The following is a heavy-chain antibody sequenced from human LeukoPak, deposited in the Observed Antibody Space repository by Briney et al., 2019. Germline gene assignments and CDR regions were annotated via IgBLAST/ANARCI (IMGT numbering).Heavy chain of an antibody. CDR3: ARDGVYCGGDCRPRRWFDP. D-gene: IGHD2-21*01. J-gene: IGHJ5*02. V-gene: IGHV1-18*01. CDR2: ISAYNGNT. CDR1: GYTFTSYG. Sequence: GASVKVSCKASGYTFTSYGISWVRQAPGQGLEWMGWISAYNGNTNYAQKLQGRVTMTTDTSTSTAYMELRSLRSDDTAVYYCARDGVYCGGDCRPRRWFDPWGQGTLVTVSS.